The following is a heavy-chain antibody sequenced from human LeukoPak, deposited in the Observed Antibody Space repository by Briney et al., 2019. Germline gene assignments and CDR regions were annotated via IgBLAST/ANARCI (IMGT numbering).Heavy chain of an antibody. CDR1: GFTFSSYS. J-gene: IGHJ4*02. CDR2: ISSSSSYI. V-gene: IGHV3-21*01. CDR3: GRDSFETDIDY. Sequence: GGSLRLSCAASGFTFSSYSVNWVRQAPGKGLEWVSSISSSSSYIYYADSVKGRSTISRDNVKNSLYLQINSLRAEDTAVYYCGRDSFETDIDYWGQGTLVTVSS. D-gene: IGHD1-1*01.